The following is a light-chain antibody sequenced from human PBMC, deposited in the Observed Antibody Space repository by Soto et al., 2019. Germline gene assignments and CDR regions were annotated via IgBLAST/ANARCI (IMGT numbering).Light chain of an antibody. J-gene: IGKJ5*01. Sequence: EVFLKQAAATLSLSRGERATLSFRASQSFRGLLAWYQQKPGQAPRLLIYDAYNRATGIPPRFSGSGSGTDFTLTISSLEPEDSAVYYCQQRHMWPITFGQGTRLEI. V-gene: IGKV3-11*01. CDR2: DAY. CDR1: QSFRGL. CDR3: QQRHMWPIT.